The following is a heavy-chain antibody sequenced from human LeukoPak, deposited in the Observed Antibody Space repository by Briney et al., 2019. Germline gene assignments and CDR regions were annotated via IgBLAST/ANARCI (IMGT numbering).Heavy chain of an antibody. Sequence: PSETLSLTCTVSGGSISSYYWSWIRQPPGKGLEWIGYIYYSGSTNYNPSLKSRVTISVDTSKNQFSLKLSSVTAADTAVYYCARLSLWSGHYYGMDVWGQGTTVTVSS. J-gene: IGHJ6*02. V-gene: IGHV4-59*01. CDR1: GGSISSYY. CDR3: ARLSLWSGHYYGMDV. CDR2: IYYSGST. D-gene: IGHD3-3*01.